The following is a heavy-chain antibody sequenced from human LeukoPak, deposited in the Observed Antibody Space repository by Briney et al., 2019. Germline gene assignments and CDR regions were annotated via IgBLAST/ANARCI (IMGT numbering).Heavy chain of an antibody. CDR3: TREDHSKGDY. CDR1: GFTFSDSA. V-gene: IGHV3-30*04. Sequence: GGSLRLSCAASGFTFSDSAMHWVRQAPGKGLEWVAVIWFDGSNENYADSVKGRFTIYRDNSRNTLYLQMDSLRNGDTGVYYCTREDHSKGDYWGQGTLVTVTS. CDR2: IWFDGSNE. D-gene: IGHD2/OR15-2a*01. J-gene: IGHJ4*02.